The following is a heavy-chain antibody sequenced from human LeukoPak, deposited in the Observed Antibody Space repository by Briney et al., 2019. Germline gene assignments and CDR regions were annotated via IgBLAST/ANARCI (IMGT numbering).Heavy chain of an antibody. J-gene: IGHJ5*02. CDR3: ARGVDGYYYGSGSYHNWFDP. D-gene: IGHD3-10*01. CDR1: GGTFSGYY. V-gene: IGHV4-34*01. CDR2: INHSGST. Sequence: SGTLSLTCAVYGGTFSGYYWSWIRQPPVKGLEWIGEINHSGSTNYNPSRKSRVTISVDTSKNQFSLKLSSVTAADTAVYYCARGVDGYYYGSGSYHNWFDPWGQGTLVTVSS.